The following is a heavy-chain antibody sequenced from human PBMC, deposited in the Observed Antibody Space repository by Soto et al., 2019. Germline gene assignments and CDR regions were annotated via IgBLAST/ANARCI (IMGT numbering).Heavy chain of an antibody. Sequence: QVQLVQSGAEVKKPGASVKVSCKASGYTFATYDFAWVRQATGQGLEWMGWMNPNTGNTGYAQAFRGRVTMTENTSITTAYMELSRLRAEATAVYCCARRKARSVPYYLDYWGQGTLVTVSS. J-gene: IGHJ4*02. D-gene: IGHD6-6*01. CDR3: ARRKARSVPYYLDY. V-gene: IGHV1-8*01. CDR2: MNPNTGNT. CDR1: GYTFATYD.